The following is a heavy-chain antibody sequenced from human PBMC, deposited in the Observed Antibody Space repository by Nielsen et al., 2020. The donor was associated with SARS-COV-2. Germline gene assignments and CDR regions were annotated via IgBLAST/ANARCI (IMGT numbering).Heavy chain of an antibody. J-gene: IGHJ5*02. CDR3: AKDYSSGGSRGFDP. V-gene: IGHV3-53*05. CDR1: GFTVSSNY. CDR2: IYSGGST. D-gene: IGHD2-15*01. Sequence: GESLKISCAASGFTVSSNYMSWVRQAPGKGLEWVSVIYSGGSTYYADSVKGRFTISRDNAKSSLYLQMNSLRAEDTALYYCAKDYSSGGSRGFDPWGQGTLVTVSS.